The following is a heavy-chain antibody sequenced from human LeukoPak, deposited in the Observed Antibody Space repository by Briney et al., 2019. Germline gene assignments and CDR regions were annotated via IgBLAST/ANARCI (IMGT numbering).Heavy chain of an antibody. CDR2: ISVRSNYI. CDR1: GYTFSSYS. CDR3: VRLRRNSDTSGFYYYYDF. V-gene: IGHV3-21*01. Sequence: GGSLRLSCLSSGYTFSSYSRNWVRQAPGKGLEWVSSISVRSNYIYYADSVRGRSRISRDDARDSLYLQMNSLRAEDTAVYYCVRLRRNSDTSGFYYYYDFWGQGTLVTVSS. J-gene: IGHJ4*02. D-gene: IGHD3-22*01.